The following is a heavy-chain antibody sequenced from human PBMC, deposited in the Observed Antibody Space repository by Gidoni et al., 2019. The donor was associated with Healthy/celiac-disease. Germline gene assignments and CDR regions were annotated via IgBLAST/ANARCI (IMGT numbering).Heavy chain of an antibody. Sequence: EVQRLESGGGLVQPGGSLRLSIAASGFTFSSYAMGWVRQAPGKGLDGVSAISGSGGSTYYADSVKGRFTISRANSKNTLYLQMNSLRAEDIAVYYCAKVFRFVDIVVVDGIDYWGQGTLVTVSS. V-gene: IGHV3-23*01. CDR2: ISGSGGST. D-gene: IGHD2-15*01. CDR1: GFTFSSYA. J-gene: IGHJ4*02. CDR3: AKVFRFVDIVVVDGIDY.